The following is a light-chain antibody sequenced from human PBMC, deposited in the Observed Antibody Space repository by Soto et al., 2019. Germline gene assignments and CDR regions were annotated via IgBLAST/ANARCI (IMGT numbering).Light chain of an antibody. V-gene: IGKV1-9*01. Sequence: DIQLTQSPSFLSASVGDRFTITFLASQDINTFLAWYQQKPGKAPKLLIYAASILQSGVPSRFSGSGSGTEFTLTISSLQPEDFATYYCQQLNSYPQTFGQGTKVDIK. CDR1: QDINTF. J-gene: IGKJ1*01. CDR3: QQLNSYPQT. CDR2: AAS.